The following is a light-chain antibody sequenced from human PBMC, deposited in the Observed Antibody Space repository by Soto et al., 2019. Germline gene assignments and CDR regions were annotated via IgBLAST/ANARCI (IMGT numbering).Light chain of an antibody. V-gene: IGKV4-1*01. CDR3: QQFYNTPLT. Sequence: DIVMTQSPDSLAVSLGETAAINFESSHSLLHSSNNKNYLAWYQQKQGQPPKXXIYWASTRESGVPDRFSGSGYRTDFNLTISSLQAEDVAVYYCQQFYNTPLTFGQGTKVDI. CDR2: WAS. CDR1: HSLLHSSNNKNY. J-gene: IGKJ1*01.